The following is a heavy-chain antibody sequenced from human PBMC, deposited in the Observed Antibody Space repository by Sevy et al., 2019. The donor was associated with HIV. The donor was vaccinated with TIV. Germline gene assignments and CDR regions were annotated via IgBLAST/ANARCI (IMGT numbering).Heavy chain of an antibody. Sequence: ASVKVSCKASGYTFTSYYMHWVRQAPGQGLEWMGIINPSGGSTSYAQKFQGRVTMTRDTSTSTVYMELNSLRSEDTAVYYCAREIGGIQLWRLGVVFDYWGQGTLVTVSS. V-gene: IGHV1-46*01. CDR1: GYTFTSYY. J-gene: IGHJ4*02. D-gene: IGHD5-18*01. CDR2: INPSGGST. CDR3: AREIGGIQLWRLGVVFDY.